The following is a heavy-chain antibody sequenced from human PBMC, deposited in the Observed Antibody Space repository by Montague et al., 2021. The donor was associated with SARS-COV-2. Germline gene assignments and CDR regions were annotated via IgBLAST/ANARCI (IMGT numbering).Heavy chain of an antibody. CDR1: GESFSGFF. V-gene: IGHV4-34*01. Sequence: SETLSLTCAVYGESFSGFFWSWIRQPPGKGLEWIAEINDRGVTNYNYNPSLGSRVTISADTSKNQFSLKLRSVTAADTAVYYCARWDPQTLTVIALRGKPGNDHWGQGTLVTVSS. CDR3: ARWDPQTLTVIALRGKPGNDH. J-gene: IGHJ5*02. CDR2: INDRGVTNY. D-gene: IGHD4-11*01.